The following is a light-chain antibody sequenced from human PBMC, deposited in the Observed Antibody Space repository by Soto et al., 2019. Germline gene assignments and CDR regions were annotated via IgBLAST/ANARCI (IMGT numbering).Light chain of an antibody. J-gene: IGLJ1*01. Sequence: QAVLTQPASVSGSPGQSITISCTGTSTDVGSHKLVSWYQQYPGNAPKLIIFEAYKRPSGVSNRFSGSKSGSTASLTISGLQAEDEADYYCCSNAVGSTYVFGTGTKLTVL. CDR3: CSNAVGSTYV. CDR1: STDVGSHKL. V-gene: IGLV2-23*01. CDR2: EAY.